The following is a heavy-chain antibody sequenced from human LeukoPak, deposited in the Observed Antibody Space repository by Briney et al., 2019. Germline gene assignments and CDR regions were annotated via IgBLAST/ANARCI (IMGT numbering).Heavy chain of an antibody. CDR3: ARGRVLLWFGELLGDCFDP. J-gene: IGHJ5*02. Sequence: PSETLSLTCTVSGGSISSGDYYWSWIRQPPGKGLEWIGYIYYSGSTYYNPSLKSRVTISVDTSKNQFSLKLSYVTAADTAVYYCARGRVLLWFGELLGDCFDPWGRGTLVTVSS. V-gene: IGHV4-30-4*01. CDR2: IYYSGST. CDR1: GGSISSGDYY. D-gene: IGHD3-10*01.